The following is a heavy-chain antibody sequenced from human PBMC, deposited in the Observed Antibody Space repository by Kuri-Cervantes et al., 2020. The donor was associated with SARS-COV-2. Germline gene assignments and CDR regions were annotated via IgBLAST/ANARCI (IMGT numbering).Heavy chain of an antibody. CDR1: GFTFSSYS. V-gene: IGHV3-30*03. J-gene: IGHJ5*02. CDR3: TREAYDYNMGFDP. Sequence: GESLKISCAASGFTFSSYSMNWVRQAPGTGLEWVAVVSYNGTNKYYADSVKGRFTISRDNSRNIVYLQMNSLRPEDTALYYCTREAYDYNMGFDPWGQGTLVTVSS. D-gene: IGHD4-11*01. CDR2: VSYNGTNK.